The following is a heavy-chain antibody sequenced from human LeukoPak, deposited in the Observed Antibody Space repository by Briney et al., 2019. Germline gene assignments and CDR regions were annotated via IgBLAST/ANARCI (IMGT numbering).Heavy chain of an antibody. V-gene: IGHV3-74*01. CDR2: NNGDGSTT. J-gene: IGHJ5*02. CDR1: GFSLSGYW. Sequence: GGSLRLSCVASGFSLSGYWMYWVRQAPGKGLMYISRNNGDGSTTNYADVVKGRFTMSRDNVKNTLYLQMNSLRVEDAAVYYCARDPRNVGLAPWGQGTLVTASS. CDR3: ARDPRNVGLAP. D-gene: IGHD2-15*01.